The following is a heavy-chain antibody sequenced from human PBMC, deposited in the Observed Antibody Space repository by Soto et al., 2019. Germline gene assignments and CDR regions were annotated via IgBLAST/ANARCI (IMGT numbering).Heavy chain of an antibody. CDR2: ISSSYI. CDR1: GFTVTSYS. CDR3: ARDPEDNSGP. D-gene: IGHD3-22*01. V-gene: IGHV3-21*01. J-gene: IGHJ5*02. Sequence: EVQLVESGGGLVKPGESLRLSCAASGFTVTSYSMNWVRQAPGKGLEWISSISSSYIYYADSVKGRFTISRDNAKNSLYLQMDSLRAEDTAVYYCARDPEDNSGPWGQGTLVTVSS.